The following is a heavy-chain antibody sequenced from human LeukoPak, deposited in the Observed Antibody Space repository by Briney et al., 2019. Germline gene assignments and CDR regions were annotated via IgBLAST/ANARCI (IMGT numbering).Heavy chain of an antibody. J-gene: IGHJ6*03. CDR3: ARLPQQLVRPKQKYYYYMDV. CDR1: GVSVTDYY. CDR2: INHSGST. Sequence: PSETLSLTCTVSGVSVTDYYWTWVRQPAGKGLEWIGEINHSGSTNYNPSLKSRVTISVDTSKNQFSLKLSSVTAADTAVYYCARLPQQLVRPKQKYYYYMDVWGKGTTVTVPS. D-gene: IGHD6-13*01. V-gene: IGHV4-34*01.